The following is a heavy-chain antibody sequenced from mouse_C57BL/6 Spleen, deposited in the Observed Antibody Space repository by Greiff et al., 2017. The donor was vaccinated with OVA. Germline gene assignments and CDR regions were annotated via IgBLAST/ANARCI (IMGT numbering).Heavy chain of an antibody. D-gene: IGHD1-1*01. CDR2: INPSNGGT. J-gene: IGHJ4*01. Sequence: QVQLQQPGTELVKPGASVKLSCKASGYTFTSYWMHWVKQRPGQGLEWIGNINPSNGGTNYNEKFKSKATLTVDKSSSTAYMQLSSLTSEDSAVYYCARSSSYYGSSSLAMDYWGQGTSVTVSS. CDR1: GYTFTSYW. V-gene: IGHV1-53*01. CDR3: ARSSSYYGSSSLAMDY.